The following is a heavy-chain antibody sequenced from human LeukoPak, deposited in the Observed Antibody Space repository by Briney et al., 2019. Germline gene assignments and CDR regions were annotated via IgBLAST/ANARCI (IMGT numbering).Heavy chain of an antibody. CDR1: DDSFSSHY. V-gene: IGHV4-59*11. D-gene: IGHD4-17*01. Sequence: SETLSLTCAVSDDSFSSHYWTWIRQPPGKGLEWIGYISYIGSTNYNPSLKSRVTISIDTSKNQFSLQLTSVTVADTAVYYCARDLVTVTKGFDIWGQGTMVSVSS. CDR3: ARDLVTVTKGFDI. CDR2: ISYIGST. J-gene: IGHJ3*02.